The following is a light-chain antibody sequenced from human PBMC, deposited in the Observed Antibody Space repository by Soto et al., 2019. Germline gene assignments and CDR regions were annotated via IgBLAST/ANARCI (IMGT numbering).Light chain of an antibody. CDR3: QQYDNLPLT. J-gene: IGKJ4*01. CDR1: QDISNY. CDR2: DAS. Sequence: DIPMTQSPSTLSASVGDRVTITCQASQDISNYLNSYQQKPGKARKLLIYDASNLETGVPSRFSGSGSGTDFTFTISSLQPEDIATYYCQQYDNLPLTVGGGTKVDSK. V-gene: IGKV1-33*01.